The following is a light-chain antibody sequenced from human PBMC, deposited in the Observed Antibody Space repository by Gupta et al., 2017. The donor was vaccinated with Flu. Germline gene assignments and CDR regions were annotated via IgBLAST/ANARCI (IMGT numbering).Light chain of an antibody. CDR1: QGISTY. CDR3: LQNFSIPWT. J-gene: IGKJ1*01. CDR2: AAS. V-gene: IGKV1-39*01. Sequence: DIQMTQSPSSLSASVGDRVSITCRASQGISTYVTWYQQKPEKAPKLLIYAASSLQTGVPSRFSGSGSGTEFTLTISSLQPEDFATYYCLQNFSIPWTFGQGTPVEI.